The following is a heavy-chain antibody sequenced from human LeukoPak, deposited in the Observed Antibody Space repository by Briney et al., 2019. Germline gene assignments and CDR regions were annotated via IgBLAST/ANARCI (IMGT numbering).Heavy chain of an antibody. Sequence: PGGSPRLSCAASGFTFSSYSMNWVRQAPGKGLEWVSSISSSSSYIYYADSVKGRFTISRDNAKNSLYLQMNSLRAEDTAVYYCARGDLYGDYGIDYWGQGTLVTVSS. V-gene: IGHV3-21*01. D-gene: IGHD4-17*01. CDR2: ISSSSSYI. CDR1: GFTFSSYS. CDR3: ARGDLYGDYGIDY. J-gene: IGHJ4*02.